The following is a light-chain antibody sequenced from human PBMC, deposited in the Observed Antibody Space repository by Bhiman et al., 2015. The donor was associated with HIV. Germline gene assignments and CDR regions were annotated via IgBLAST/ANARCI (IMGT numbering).Light chain of an antibody. Sequence: QSALTQPASVSGSPGQSITISCTGTSSDVGGYNYVSWYQQHPGKAPKLMIYDVSKRPSGVSNRFSGSKSGNTASLTISGLQAEDEADYYCSSYTSIGSLEFGGGTKLTVL. V-gene: IGLV2-14*01. CDR2: DVS. CDR3: SSYTSIGSLE. CDR1: SSDVGGYNY. J-gene: IGLJ3*02.